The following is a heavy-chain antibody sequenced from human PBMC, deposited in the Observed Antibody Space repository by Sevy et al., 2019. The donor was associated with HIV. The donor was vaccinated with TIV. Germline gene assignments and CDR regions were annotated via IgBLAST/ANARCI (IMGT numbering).Heavy chain of an antibody. CDR1: GYTFTGYY. J-gene: IGHJ4*02. Sequence: ATVKVSCKASGYTFTGYYMHWVRQAPRQGLEWMGWINPNSGGTNYAQKFQGRVTMTRDTSISTAYMELSRLRSDDTAVYYCARPILSGSYYGGGFDYWGQGTLVTVSS. D-gene: IGHD1-26*01. V-gene: IGHV1-2*02. CDR2: INPNSGGT. CDR3: ARPILSGSYYGGGFDY.